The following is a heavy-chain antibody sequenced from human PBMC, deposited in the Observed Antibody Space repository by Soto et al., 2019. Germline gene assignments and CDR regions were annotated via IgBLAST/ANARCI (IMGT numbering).Heavy chain of an antibody. Sequence: QVQLVESGGGVVQPGRSLRLSCAASGFTFSSYGMHWVRQAPGKGLEWVAVISYDGSYKYYADSVKGRFTISRDNSKXXXXXXXXXXXXXXXXXXXXXXXXXXXXXWGQGTLVTVSS. J-gene: IGHJ4*02. CDR1: GFTFSSYG. CDR2: ISYDGSYK. CDR3: XXXXXXXXX. V-gene: IGHV3-30*03.